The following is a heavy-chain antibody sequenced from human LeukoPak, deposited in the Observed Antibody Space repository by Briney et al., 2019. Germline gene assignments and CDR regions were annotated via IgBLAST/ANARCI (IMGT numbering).Heavy chain of an antibody. CDR1: GFTFDDYA. D-gene: IGHD3-22*01. V-gene: IGHV3-48*03. CDR3: ARSSSTYYYDTSSYY. J-gene: IGHJ4*02. CDR2: ISSSGTNI. Sequence: GGLVQPGRSLRLSCAASGFTFDDYAMHWVRQAPGKGLEWVSYISSSGTNIYYADSVKGRFTISRDNAKNSLYLQMNSLRAEDTAVYYCARSSSTYYYDTSSYYWGQGTLVTVSS.